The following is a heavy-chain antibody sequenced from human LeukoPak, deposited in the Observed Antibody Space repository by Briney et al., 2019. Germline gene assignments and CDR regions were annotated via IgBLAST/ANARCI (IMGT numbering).Heavy chain of an antibody. CDR3: ARGYSYGYHDASDI. V-gene: IGHV1-46*03. D-gene: IGHD5-18*01. CDR1: GYSFTTYY. J-gene: IGHJ3*02. CDR2: INPSGGST. Sequence: ASVKVSCEASGYSFTTYYMHWVRQAPGQGLEWMGLINPSGGSTSYAQMFQGRVTMTRDTSTSTVYMELSSLRSDDTAVYYCARGYSYGYHDASDIWGQGTMVTVS.